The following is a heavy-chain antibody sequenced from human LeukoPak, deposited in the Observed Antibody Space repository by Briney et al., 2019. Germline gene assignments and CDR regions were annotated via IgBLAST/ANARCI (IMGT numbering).Heavy chain of an antibody. Sequence: PGGSLRLSCAASGFTFSSYSMNWVRQAPGKGLEWVSYISSSSSTIYYADPVKGRFTISRDNAKNSLYLQMNSLRAEDTAVYYCARTVTTYWYFDLWGRGNLVTVSS. D-gene: IGHD4-17*01. CDR2: ISSSSSTI. J-gene: IGHJ2*01. V-gene: IGHV3-48*01. CDR3: ARTVTTYWYFDL. CDR1: GFTFSSYS.